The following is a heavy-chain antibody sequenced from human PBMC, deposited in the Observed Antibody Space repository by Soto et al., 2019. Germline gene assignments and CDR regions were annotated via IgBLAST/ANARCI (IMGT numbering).Heavy chain of an antibody. Sequence: GGSLRLSRAASGFTVSNNSMTWVRQAPGKGLEWVSVVHSGGSTYYADSVKDRFAISRDNSKNTVYLQMSSLRAEDTALYYCATGGSGVFDYWGQGTLVTVSS. CDR3: ATGGSGVFDY. CDR1: GFTVSNNS. J-gene: IGHJ4*02. CDR2: VHSGGST. D-gene: IGHD6-19*01. V-gene: IGHV3-66*01.